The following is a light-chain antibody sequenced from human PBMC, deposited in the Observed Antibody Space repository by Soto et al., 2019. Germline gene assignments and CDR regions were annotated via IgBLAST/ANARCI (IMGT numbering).Light chain of an antibody. CDR2: GAS. CDR1: QSVSSR. Sequence: EIVMTQSPGTLSLSPGERATLSCRASQSVSSRLAWYQQKPGQAPRLLISGASSRATGIPDRFSGSGSGTVFTLTISRLEPEDFALYYCQHYVERSPITFGQGTRLEIK. V-gene: IGKV3-20*01. J-gene: IGKJ5*01. CDR3: QHYVERSPIT.